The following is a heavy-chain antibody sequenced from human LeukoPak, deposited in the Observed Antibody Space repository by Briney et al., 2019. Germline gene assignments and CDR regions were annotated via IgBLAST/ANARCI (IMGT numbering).Heavy chain of an antibody. J-gene: IGHJ4*02. CDR2: ISLDGSNK. V-gene: IGHV3-30*18. CDR1: GLTFSSYG. D-gene: IGHD3-10*01. Sequence: GGSLRLSCAASGLTFSSYGMHWVRQAPGKGLEWVALISLDGSNKDYAESVKGRFTISRDSSKNTLYLQMNSPRAEDTAVYYCAKDGEVSWFGPESYWGQGTLVAVSS. CDR3: AKDGEVSWFGPESY.